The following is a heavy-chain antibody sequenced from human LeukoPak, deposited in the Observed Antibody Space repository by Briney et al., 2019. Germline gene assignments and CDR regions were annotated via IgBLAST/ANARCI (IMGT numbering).Heavy chain of an antibody. CDR2: TSSNGGST. J-gene: IGHJ5*02. V-gene: IGHV3-64*01. CDR3: ARGASSSSNWFDP. Sequence: GGSLRLSCAASGFTFSSYAMHWVRQAPGKGLEYVSATSSNGGSTYYANSVKCRFTISRDNSKNTLYLQMGSLRAEDMAVYYCARGASSSSNWFDPWGQGTLVTVSS. CDR1: GFTFSSYA. D-gene: IGHD6-6*01.